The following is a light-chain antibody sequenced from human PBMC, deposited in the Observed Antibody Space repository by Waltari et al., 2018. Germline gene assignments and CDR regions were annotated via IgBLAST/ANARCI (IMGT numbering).Light chain of an antibody. CDR1: TSDFGASHY. Sequence: QSALTQPASASGPPGPPPTASCTASTSDFGASHYVSWYQQHPGKPPKLLIFDVTKRPSGVSNRFSGSKSGNTASLTISGLQAEDEADYYCSSYKSGSILLFGGGTKVTVL. CDR2: DVT. V-gene: IGLV2-14*01. J-gene: IGLJ2*01. CDR3: SSYKSGSILL.